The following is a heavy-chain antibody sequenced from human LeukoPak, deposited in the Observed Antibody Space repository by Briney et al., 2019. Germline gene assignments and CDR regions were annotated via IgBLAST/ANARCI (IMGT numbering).Heavy chain of an antibody. CDR2: ISYDGSNK. V-gene: IGHV3-30*03. CDR1: GFTFSSYG. Sequence: PGGSLRLSCAASGFTFSSYGMHWVRQAPGKGLEWVAVISYDGSNKYYADSVKGRFTISRDNSKNTLYLQMNSLRAEDTAVYYCARVRVTGTLYDAFDIWGQGTVVTVSS. CDR3: ARVRVTGTLYDAFDI. D-gene: IGHD1-20*01. J-gene: IGHJ3*02.